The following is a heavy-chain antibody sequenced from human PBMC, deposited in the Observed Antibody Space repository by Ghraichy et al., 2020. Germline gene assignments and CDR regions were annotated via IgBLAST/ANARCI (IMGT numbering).Heavy chain of an antibody. CDR3: AKDGGSYSLDDY. CDR1: GFTFSSYS. CDR2: IRYDGSDK. Sequence: GESLNISCAASGFTFSSYSMHWVRQAPGRGLEWVAFIRYDGSDKFYVNSVKGRFTISRDNSKNTLYLQMNSLRVEDTAVYYCAKDGGSYSLDDYWGQGTLVTVSS. V-gene: IGHV3-30*02. D-gene: IGHD1-26*01. J-gene: IGHJ4*02.